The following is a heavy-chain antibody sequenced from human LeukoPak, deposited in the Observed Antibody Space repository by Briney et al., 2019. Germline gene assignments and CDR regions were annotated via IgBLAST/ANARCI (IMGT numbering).Heavy chain of an antibody. D-gene: IGHD5-12*01. CDR3: ARFGSGYDFDY. CDR1: GGSISSYY. Sequence: SETLSLTCTVSGGSISSYYWSWIRQPPGKGLEWIGYIYYSGSTNYNPSLKSRVTISVDRSKNQFSLKLSSVTAADTAVYYCARFGSGYDFDYWGQGTLVTVSS. CDR2: IYYSGST. V-gene: IGHV4-59*01. J-gene: IGHJ4*02.